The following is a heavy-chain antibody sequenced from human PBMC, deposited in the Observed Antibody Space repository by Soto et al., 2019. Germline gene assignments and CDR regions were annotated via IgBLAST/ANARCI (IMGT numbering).Heavy chain of an antibody. CDR3: AKRSYRSGSYFDS. CDR2: IAYDGTNK. V-gene: IGHV3-30*18. Sequence: QVQLVESGGGVVQPGRSLRLSCTASGFTFSSHGMHWVRQAPGKGLEWVAIIAYDGTNKYYVDSVKGRFTISRDNSKNTLYLQMNSLRPEDTAIYYRAKRSYRSGSYFDSWGQGTLVTVSS. J-gene: IGHJ4*02. D-gene: IGHD3-10*01. CDR1: GFTFSSHG.